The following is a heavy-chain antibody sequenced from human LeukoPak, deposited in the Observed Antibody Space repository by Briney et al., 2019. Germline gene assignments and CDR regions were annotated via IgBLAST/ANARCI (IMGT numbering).Heavy chain of an antibody. CDR2: IYYSGST. J-gene: IGHJ4*02. CDR1: GGSISSYY. D-gene: IGHD6-13*01. V-gene: IGHV4-59*08. Sequence: PSETLSLTCTVSGGSISSYYWSWIRQPPGKGLEWIGYIYYSGSTNYNPSLKSRVTISVDTSENQFSLKLSSVTAADTAVYYCARAGGSSSWYRFDYWGQGTLVTVSS. CDR3: ARAGGSSSWYRFDY.